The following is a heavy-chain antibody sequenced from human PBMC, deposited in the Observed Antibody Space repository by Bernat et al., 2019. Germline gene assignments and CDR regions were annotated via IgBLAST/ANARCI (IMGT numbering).Heavy chain of an antibody. J-gene: IGHJ6*03. D-gene: IGHD5-24*01. V-gene: IGHV4-34*01. CDR3: ASTSGYNTYEYMDV. Sequence: QVQLQESGPGLVKPSETLSLTCAVYGWSLSGYYLSWIRQPPGKGLEWIGEINDSGRTNSNPSLKSRVTISLDTSKNQFSLKLSSVTAADTAMYYCASTSGYNTYEYMDVWGTGTTVTVSS. CDR2: INDSGRT. CDR1: GWSLSGYY.